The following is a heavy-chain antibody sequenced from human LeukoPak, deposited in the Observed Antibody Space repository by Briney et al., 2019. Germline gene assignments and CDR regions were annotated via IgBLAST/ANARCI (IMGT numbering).Heavy chain of an antibody. CDR1: GGSFSGYY. J-gene: IGHJ4*02. CDR2: INHSGST. CDR3: ARGGYFDY. V-gene: IGHV4-34*01. Sequence: PSETLSLTCAVYGGSFSGYYWSWIRQPPGKGLEWIGEINHSGSTNYNPSLKSRVTISVDTSKNQFSLKLSSVTAADTAVYYCARGGYFDYWGQGTLVTVSS.